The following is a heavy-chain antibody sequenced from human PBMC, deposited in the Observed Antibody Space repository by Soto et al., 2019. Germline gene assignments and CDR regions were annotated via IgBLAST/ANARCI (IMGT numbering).Heavy chain of an antibody. V-gene: IGHV1-2*04. D-gene: IGHD3-10*01. CDR3: ARGHTYYYGSGIPLYYFDY. Sequence: GASVKVSCKASGYTFTGYYMHWVRQAPGQGLEWMGWINPNSGGTNYAQKFQGWVTMTRDTSISTAYMELSRLRSDDTAVYYCARGHTYYYGSGIPLYYFDYWGQGTLVTVSS. CDR2: INPNSGGT. J-gene: IGHJ4*02. CDR1: GYTFTGYY.